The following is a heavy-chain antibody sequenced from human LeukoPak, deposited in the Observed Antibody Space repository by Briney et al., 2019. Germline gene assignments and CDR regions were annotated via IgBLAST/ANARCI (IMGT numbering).Heavy chain of an antibody. D-gene: IGHD3-22*01. V-gene: IGHV3-7*03. CDR3: AKMPTPIYYDSSGSGDYFDY. Sequence: PGGSLRLSCAASGFIFSNYWMSWVRQAPGKGLEWVANIKQDGSEKYYVDSVKGRFTISRDNAKNSLYLQMNSLSAEDPALYYCAKMPTPIYYDSSGSGDYFDYWGQGTLVTVSS. CDR2: IKQDGSEK. J-gene: IGHJ4*02. CDR1: GFIFSNYW.